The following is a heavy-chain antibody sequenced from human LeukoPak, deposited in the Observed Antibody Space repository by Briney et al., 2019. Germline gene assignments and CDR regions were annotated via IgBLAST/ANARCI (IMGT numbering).Heavy chain of an antibody. CDR3: AREGNGLLSKDLDF. CDR1: GYTFTDYY. J-gene: IGHJ4*02. V-gene: IGHV1-2*02. CDR2: INPRDGGT. D-gene: IGHD2-15*01. Sequence: ASVKVSCKGSGYTFTDYYLHWVRQAPGQGLEWVGYINPRDGGTSSPPNFRGRVTMTTDASSSTVYMELSRLTSDDTAIYYCAREGNGLLSKDLDFWGQGTLVTVSS.